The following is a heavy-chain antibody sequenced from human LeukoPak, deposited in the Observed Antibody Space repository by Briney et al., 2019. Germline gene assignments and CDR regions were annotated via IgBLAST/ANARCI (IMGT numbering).Heavy chain of an antibody. CDR1: RFTFSRYS. J-gene: IGHJ4*02. V-gene: IGHV3-23*01. CDR2: ISGDGGNT. Sequence: PGGSLRLSCAASRFTFSRYSMSWVRQAPGKGLEWVSAISGDGGNTYYADSVKGRFTISRDNSKNTLYLQMNSLRAEDTAVYYCAKDQYRGSYILGYFDCWGQGTLVTVSS. CDR3: AKDQYRGSYILGYFDC. D-gene: IGHD1-26*01.